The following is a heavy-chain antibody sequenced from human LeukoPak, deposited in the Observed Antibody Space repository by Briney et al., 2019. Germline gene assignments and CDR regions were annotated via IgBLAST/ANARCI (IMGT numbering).Heavy chain of an antibody. CDR3: ASFDRNRGSFDI. J-gene: IGHJ3*02. CDR2: ISAYNGNT. Sequence: GASVKVSCKASGYTFTSYGISWVRQAPGQGLEWMGWISAYNGNTNYAQKLQGRVTMTTDTSTSTAYMELRSLRSDDTAVYYCASFDRNRGSFDIWGQGAMVTVSS. CDR1: GYTFTSYG. V-gene: IGHV1-18*01. D-gene: IGHD1-14*01.